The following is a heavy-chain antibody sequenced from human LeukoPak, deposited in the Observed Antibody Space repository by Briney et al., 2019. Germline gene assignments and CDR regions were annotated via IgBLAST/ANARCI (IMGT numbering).Heavy chain of an antibody. V-gene: IGHV3-23*01. D-gene: IGHD3-3*01. J-gene: IGHJ4*02. Sequence: GGSLRLSCAASGFTFSSFAMSWVRQAPGKGLEWVSAIGGSGGSTYYADSVKGRFTISRDNSRNTLYLQMNSLRAEDTAVYYCAKGLRSGYYSFDYWGQGTLVTVSS. CDR2: IGGSGGST. CDR1: GFTFSSFA. CDR3: AKGLRSGYYSFDY.